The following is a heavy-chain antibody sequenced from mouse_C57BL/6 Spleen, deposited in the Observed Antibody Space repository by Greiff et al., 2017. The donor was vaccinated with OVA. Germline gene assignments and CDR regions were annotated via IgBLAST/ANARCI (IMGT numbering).Heavy chain of an antibody. CDR2: IDPSDSYT. CDR1: GYTFTSYW. CDR3: AIGYYEGYAMDY. D-gene: IGHD2-3*01. J-gene: IGHJ4*01. Sequence: QVQLQQPGAELVMPGASVKLSCKASGYTFTSYWMHWVKQRPGQGLEWIGEIDPSDSYTNYNQKFKGKSTLTVDKSSSTAYMQLSSLTSKDSAVYYSAIGYYEGYAMDYWGQGTSVTVSS. V-gene: IGHV1-69*01.